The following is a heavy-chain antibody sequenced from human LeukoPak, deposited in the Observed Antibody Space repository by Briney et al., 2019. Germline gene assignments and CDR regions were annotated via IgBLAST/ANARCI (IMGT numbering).Heavy chain of an antibody. CDR1: GGSINSYY. D-gene: IGHD5-24*01. CDR3: ASTSLEMATDY. V-gene: IGHV4-59*01. CDR2: IHYSGTT. Sequence: SETLSLTCTVSGGSINSYYWSWIRQPPGKGLEWIGYIHYSGTTNYNPSLESRVTISVDTSKNQFSLKLSSVTAADTAVYYCASTSLEMATDYWGQGTLVTVSS. J-gene: IGHJ4*02.